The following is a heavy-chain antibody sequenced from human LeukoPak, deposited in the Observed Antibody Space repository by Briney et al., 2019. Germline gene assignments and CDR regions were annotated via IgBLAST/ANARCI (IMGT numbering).Heavy chain of an antibody. J-gene: IGHJ4*02. V-gene: IGHV3-30*18. CDR1: GFTFSIYR. D-gene: IGHD6-19*01. CDR3: AKGDSSGWTAFDY. CDR2: ISYDGSNK. Sequence: GGPLRLFCAASGFTFSIYRMHWLRQAPGKGVEWVAVISYDGSNKYYADSVKGRFTISRDNSKNTLYLQMNSLRAEDTAVYYCAKGDSSGWTAFDYWGEGTLVAVSS.